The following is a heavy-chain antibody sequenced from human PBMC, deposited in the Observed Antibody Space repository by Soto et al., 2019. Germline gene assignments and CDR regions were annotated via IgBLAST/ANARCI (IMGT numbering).Heavy chain of an antibody. D-gene: IGHD3-3*01. CDR2: IRSKANSYAT. CDR3: TRLIHGAIFVVVINYFDY. V-gene: IGHV3-73*01. CDR1: GFTFSGSA. J-gene: IGHJ4*02. Sequence: EVQLVESGGGLVQPGGSLKLSCAASGFTFSGSAMHWVREASGKGLEWVGRIRSKANSYATAYAASVKGRFTISRDDSKNTAYLQMNSLKTEDTAVYYCTRLIHGAIFVVVINYFDYWGQGTLVTVSS.